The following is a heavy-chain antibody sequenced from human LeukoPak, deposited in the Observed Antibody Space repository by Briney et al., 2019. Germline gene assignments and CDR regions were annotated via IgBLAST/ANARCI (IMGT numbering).Heavy chain of an antibody. D-gene: IGHD3-22*01. Sequence: GESLKISCKGSGYSFTSYWIGWVRQMPGRGLGWMGIIYPGDSDTRYSPSFQGQVTISTDKSISTAYLQWSSLKASDTAMYYCARRGAYDSSGYPLDYWGQGTLVTVSS. CDR3: ARRGAYDSSGYPLDY. CDR1: GYSFTSYW. V-gene: IGHV5-51*01. J-gene: IGHJ4*02. CDR2: IYPGDSDT.